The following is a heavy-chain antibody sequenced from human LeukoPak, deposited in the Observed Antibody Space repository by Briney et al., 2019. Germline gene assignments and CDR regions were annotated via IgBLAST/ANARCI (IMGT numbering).Heavy chain of an antibody. D-gene: IGHD4-17*01. J-gene: IGHJ4*02. CDR2: ISGSGGST. CDR3: ATAGYGDYFDY. V-gene: IGHV3-23*01. Sequence: GGSLRLSCTASGFTFSNFAMSWVRQAPGKGLEWVSAISGSGGSTYYADSVKGRFTISRDNSKNTLYLQMNSLRAEDTAVYYCATAGYGDYFDYWGQGTLVTVSS. CDR1: GFTFSNFA.